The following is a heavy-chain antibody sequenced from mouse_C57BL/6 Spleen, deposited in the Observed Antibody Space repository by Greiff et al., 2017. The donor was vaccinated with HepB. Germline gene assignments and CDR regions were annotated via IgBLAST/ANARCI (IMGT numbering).Heavy chain of an antibody. D-gene: IGHD2-10*02. CDR3: ARRGYGNSYAMDY. J-gene: IGHJ4*01. Sequence: VQLQESGAELARPGASVKLSCKASGYTFTSYGISWVKQRTGQGLEWIGEIYPRSGNTYYNEKFKGKATLTADKSSSTAYMELRSLTSEDSAVYFCARRGYGNSYAMDYWGQGTSVTVSS. V-gene: IGHV1-81*01. CDR1: GYTFTSYG. CDR2: IYPRSGNT.